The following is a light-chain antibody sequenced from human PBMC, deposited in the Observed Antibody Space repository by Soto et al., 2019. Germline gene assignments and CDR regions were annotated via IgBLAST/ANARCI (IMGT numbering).Light chain of an antibody. CDR1: QSLLYSSNNKNY. Sequence: DIVMTQSPDSLAVSLGERATINCKSSQSLLYSSNNKNYLAWYQQKAGQPPNLLIYWASTRESGVPDRFSGSGSGTDFTLTISSLQAEDVAVYFCQQYYSSPWTFGQGTKVDIK. J-gene: IGKJ1*01. CDR2: WAS. CDR3: QQYYSSPWT. V-gene: IGKV4-1*01.